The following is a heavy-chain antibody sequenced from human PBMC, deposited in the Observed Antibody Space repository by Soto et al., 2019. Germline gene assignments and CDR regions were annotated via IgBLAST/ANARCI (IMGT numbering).Heavy chain of an antibody. CDR3: ARSPFLAAAPDV. V-gene: IGHV4-4*02. J-gene: IGHJ6*02. CDR1: GGSISSSNW. CDR2: IYHSGST. D-gene: IGHD6-13*01. Sequence: QVQLQESGPGLVKPSGTLSLTCAVSGGSISSSNWWGWVRQPPGKGLEWIGEIYHSGSTNYNPSLKRRITISVDKSKNQSSLKLSSVTAADTAVYYCARSPFLAAAPDVWGQGTTVTVSS.